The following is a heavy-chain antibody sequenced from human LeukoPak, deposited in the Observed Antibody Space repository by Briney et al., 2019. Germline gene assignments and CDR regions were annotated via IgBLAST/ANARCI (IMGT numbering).Heavy chain of an antibody. J-gene: IGHJ4*02. CDR3: ARGTQYSYGRCDY. V-gene: IGHV1-2*02. CDR2: INPNSGGT. CDR1: GYTFTGYY. D-gene: IGHD5-18*01. Sequence: ASVKVSCKASGYTFTGYYMHWVRQAPGQGLEWTGWINPNSGGTNYAQKFQGRVTMTRDTSISTAYMELSRLRSDDTAVYYCARGTQYSYGRCDYWGQGTLVTVSS.